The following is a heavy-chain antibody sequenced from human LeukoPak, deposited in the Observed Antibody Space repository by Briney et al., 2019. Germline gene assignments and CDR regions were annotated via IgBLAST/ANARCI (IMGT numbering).Heavy chain of an antibody. V-gene: IGHV1-2*02. J-gene: IGHJ4*02. D-gene: IGHD3-3*01. CDR3: ARDWANTIFGVVLYFDY. Sequence: ASVKVSCKASGYTFTGYYMHWVRQAPGQGLEWMGWINPNSGGTNYAQKFQGRVTMTRDTSISTAYMELSRLRSDDTAVYYCARDWANTIFGVVLYFDYWGQGTLVTVPS. CDR2: INPNSGGT. CDR1: GYTFTGYY.